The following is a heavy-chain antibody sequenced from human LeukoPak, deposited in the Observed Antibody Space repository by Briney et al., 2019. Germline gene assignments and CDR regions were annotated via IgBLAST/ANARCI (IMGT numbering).Heavy chain of an antibody. CDR1: GYTFTGYG. CDR2: ISAYNGNT. CDR3: AREVFAYSSQAFDI. D-gene: IGHD6-13*01. J-gene: IGHJ3*02. V-gene: IGHV1-18*01. Sequence: ASVKVSCKASGYTFTGYGISWVRQAPGQGLEWMGWISAYNGNTNYAQKLQGRVTMTTDTSTSTAYMELRSLRSDDTAVYYCAREVFAYSSQAFDIWGQGTMVTVSS.